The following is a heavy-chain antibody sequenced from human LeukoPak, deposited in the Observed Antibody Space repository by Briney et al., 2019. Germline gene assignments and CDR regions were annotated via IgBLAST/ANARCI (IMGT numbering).Heavy chain of an antibody. CDR1: GFTFSSYA. V-gene: IGHV3-23*01. Sequence: GGSLRLSCAASGFTFSSYAMSWVRQAPGKGLEWVSAISGSGGSTYYADSVKGRFTISRDNSKNTLYLQMSSLRAEDTAVYYCAKDPPYYYDILTGPADYWGQGTLVTVSS. J-gene: IGHJ4*02. D-gene: IGHD3-9*01. CDR3: AKDPPYYYDILTGPADY. CDR2: ISGSGGST.